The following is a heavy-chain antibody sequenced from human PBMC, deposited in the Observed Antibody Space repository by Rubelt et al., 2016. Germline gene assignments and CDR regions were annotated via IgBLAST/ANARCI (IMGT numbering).Heavy chain of an antibody. J-gene: IGHJ6*02. Sequence: QVQLVQSGAEVKKPGASVKVSCKASGYTFTSYDINWVRQATGQGLEWMGWMNPNSGNTGYAQKFQGRVTITRNTSISTAYMELSSLRSEDTAVYYCARLSITIFGVVVYYYGMDVWGQGTTVTVSS. V-gene: IGHV1-8*01. CDR1: GYTFTSYD. CDR3: ARLSITIFGVVVYYYGMDV. CDR2: MNPNSGNT. D-gene: IGHD3-3*01.